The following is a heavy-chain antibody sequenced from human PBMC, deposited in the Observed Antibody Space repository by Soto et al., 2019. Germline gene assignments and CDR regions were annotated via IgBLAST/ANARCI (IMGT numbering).Heavy chain of an antibody. D-gene: IGHD6-13*01. J-gene: IGHJ4*02. Sequence: PSETLSLTCTVSGGSISSYYWSWIRQPPGKGLEWIGYIYYSGSTNYNPTLKSRDNVSVDTSKNQISLKLSSVTAADTAVYYCARGGIAAAAYYFDYWGQGTLVTVSS. CDR2: IYYSGST. CDR3: ARGGIAAAAYYFDY. CDR1: GGSISSYY. V-gene: IGHV4-59*01.